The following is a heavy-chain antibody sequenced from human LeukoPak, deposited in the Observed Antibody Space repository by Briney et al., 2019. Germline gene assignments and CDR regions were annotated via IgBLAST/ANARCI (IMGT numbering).Heavy chain of an antibody. D-gene: IGHD3-10*01. CDR3: ARVAYGSGSYYLDY. V-gene: IGHV4-61*01. CDR2: IYYSGST. CDR1: GGSVSSGTYY. Sequence: SETLSLTCTVSGGSVSSGTYYWSWIRQPPGEGLEWIGYIYYSGSTNYNPSLKSRVTISVDTSKNQFSLKLSSVTAADTAVYYCARVAYGSGSYYLDYWGQGTLVTVSS. J-gene: IGHJ4*02.